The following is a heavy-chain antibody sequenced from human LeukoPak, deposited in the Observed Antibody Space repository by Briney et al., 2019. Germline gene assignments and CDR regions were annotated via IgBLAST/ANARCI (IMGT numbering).Heavy chain of an antibody. CDR1: GFTFRAYS. Sequence: PGGSLRLSCAASGFTFRAYSMNGVRQPPEKGREWVSYIGSSSSPIYYADSVKGRFTISRDNAKNSLYLQMDSLRAEDTAVYYCARDQAYSFDYWGQGTLVTVSS. D-gene: IGHD4-11*01. J-gene: IGHJ4*02. V-gene: IGHV3-48*01. CDR3: ARDQAYSFDY. CDR2: IGSSSSPI.